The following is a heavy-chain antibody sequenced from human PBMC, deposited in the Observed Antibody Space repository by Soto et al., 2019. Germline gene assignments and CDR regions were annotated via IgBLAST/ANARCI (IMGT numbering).Heavy chain of an antibody. D-gene: IGHD6-19*01. V-gene: IGHV5-10-1*01. J-gene: IGHJ6*01. Sequence: GASLKISCKVSGYSFTSYWIYWVRQMPGKVLEWMGRIDPSDSYTNYSPSFQGHVTMSADKSISTAFLQWSSLKASDTAMYYCARRAVAGSSTEYYNYSYGMEVLGQRTTVTRSS. CDR2: IDPSDSYT. CDR1: GYSFTSYW. CDR3: ARRAVAGSSTEYYNYSYGMEV.